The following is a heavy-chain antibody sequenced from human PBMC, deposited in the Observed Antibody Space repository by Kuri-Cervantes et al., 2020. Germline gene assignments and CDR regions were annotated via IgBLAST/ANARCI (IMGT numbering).Heavy chain of an antibody. D-gene: IGHD6-19*01. CDR3: AISLSGWYEY. V-gene: IGHV3-7*01. CDR1: NFAFSDYW. J-gene: IGHJ4*02. Sequence: GGSMRLSCVCSNFAFSDYWIIWVRHASGNGFEWVASINQDGSDKYYKDSVKDLFTIFIDNAQNSLFLQMTDLRAEDTSVFYCAISLSGWYEYWGQGTLVTVSS. CDR2: INQDGSDK.